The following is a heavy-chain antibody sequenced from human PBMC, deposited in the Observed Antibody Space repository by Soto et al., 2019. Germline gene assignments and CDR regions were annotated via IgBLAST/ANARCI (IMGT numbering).Heavy chain of an antibody. CDR3: ARVDRGYCSGGSCYSNWFDP. V-gene: IGHV1-69*13. CDR1: GGTFSSYA. D-gene: IGHD2-15*01. J-gene: IGHJ5*02. CDR2: IIPIFGTA. Sequence: GVSVKVSCKASGGTFSSYAISWVRQAPGKGLEWMGGIIPIFGTANYAQKFQGRVTITADESTSTAYMELSSLRSEDTAVYYCARVDRGYCSGGSCYSNWFDPWGQGTLVTSPQ.